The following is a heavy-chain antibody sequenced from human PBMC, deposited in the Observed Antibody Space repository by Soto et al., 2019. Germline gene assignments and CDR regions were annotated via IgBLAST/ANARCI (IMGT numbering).Heavy chain of an antibody. V-gene: IGHV3-11*05. D-gene: IGHD5-12*01. Sequence: QVQLVESGGGLVKPGGSLRLSCAASGFTFSDYYMSWIRQAPGKGLEWVSYISSSSSYTNYADSVKGRFTISRDNAKNSLYLQMNSLRAEDTAVYYCARDHHRYGGYEYVDYWGQGTLVTVSS. CDR3: ARDHHRYGGYEYVDY. CDR2: ISSSSSYT. J-gene: IGHJ4*02. CDR1: GFTFSDYY.